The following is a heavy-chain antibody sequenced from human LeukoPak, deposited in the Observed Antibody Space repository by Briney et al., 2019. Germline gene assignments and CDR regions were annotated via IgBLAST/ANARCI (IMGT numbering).Heavy chain of an antibody. CDR1: GGSISSYY. V-gene: IGHV4-4*07. Sequence: SETLSLTCTVSGGSISSYYWSWIRQPAGKGLEWIGRIYTSGSTNYNPSLKSRVTMSVDTSKNQFSLKLSSVTAADTAVYYCARGGGPVLGYCSSTSCSSGGSWFDPWGQGTLVTVSS. J-gene: IGHJ5*02. CDR3: ARGGGPVLGYCSSTSCSSGGSWFDP. D-gene: IGHD2-2*01. CDR2: IYTSGST.